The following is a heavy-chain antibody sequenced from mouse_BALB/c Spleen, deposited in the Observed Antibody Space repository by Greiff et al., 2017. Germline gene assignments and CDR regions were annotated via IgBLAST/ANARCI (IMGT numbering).Heavy chain of an antibody. V-gene: IGHV5-6-3*01. J-gene: IGHJ3*01. D-gene: IGHD1-1*01. Sequence: EVKVVESGGGLVQPGGSLKLSCAASGFTFSSYGMSWVRQTPDKRLELVATINSNGGSTYYPDSVKGRFTISRDNAKNTLYLQMSSLKSEDTAMYHCARDYHGSSPAWFAYWGQGTLVTVSA. CDR1: GFTFSSYG. CDR3: ARDYHGSSPAWFAY. CDR2: INSNGGST.